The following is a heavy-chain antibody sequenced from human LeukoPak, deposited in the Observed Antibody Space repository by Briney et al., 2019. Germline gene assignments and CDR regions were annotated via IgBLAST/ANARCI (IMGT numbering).Heavy chain of an antibody. V-gene: IGHV3-30*18. CDR1: GFTFSSYG. Sequence: GGSLRLACAASGFTFSSYGMHWVRQAPGKGLEWVTIISYDGSNKYYADSVKGRFTISRDNSKNTLYLQMNSLRAEDTAVYYCAKGQWFGEQYYFDYWGQGTLVTVSS. CDR2: ISYDGSNK. J-gene: IGHJ4*02. CDR3: AKGQWFGEQYYFDY. D-gene: IGHD3-10*01.